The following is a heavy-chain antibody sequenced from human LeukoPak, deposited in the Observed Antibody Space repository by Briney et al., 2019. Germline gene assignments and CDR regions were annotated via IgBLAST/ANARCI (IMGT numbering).Heavy chain of an antibody. CDR1: GFTFSSYG. J-gene: IGHJ6*04. CDR3: AGGGMGQGFYYGMDV. CDR2: IWYDGSNK. D-gene: IGHD1-26*01. Sequence: PGGSLRLSCAASGFTFSSYGMHWVRQAPGKGLEWVAVIWYDGSNKYYADSVKGRFTISRDNSKNTLYLQMNSLRAEDTAVYYCAGGGMGQGFYYGMDVWGKGTTVTVSS. V-gene: IGHV3-33*01.